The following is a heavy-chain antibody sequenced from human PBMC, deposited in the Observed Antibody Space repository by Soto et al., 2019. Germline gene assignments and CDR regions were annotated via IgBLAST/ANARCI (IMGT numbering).Heavy chain of an antibody. J-gene: IGHJ5*02. Sequence: GPALVNPTQTLTLTCTFSGFSLSTSGVGVRWIRQPPGKALEWLALIYWDDDKRYSPSLKSRLTITKDTSKNQVVLTMTNMDPVDTATYYCAHRPIAVAVINWFDPWGQGTLVTVSS. V-gene: IGHV2-5*02. CDR2: IYWDDDK. D-gene: IGHD6-19*01. CDR3: AHRPIAVAVINWFDP. CDR1: GFSLSTSGVG.